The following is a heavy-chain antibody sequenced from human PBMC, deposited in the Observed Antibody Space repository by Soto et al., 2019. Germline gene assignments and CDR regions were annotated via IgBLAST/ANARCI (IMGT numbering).Heavy chain of an antibody. Sequence: EVQLLESGGGLLQPGGSLRLSCAASGFTFSSYAMGWVRQAPGKGLEWVSAVTGNGGSTYYADSVKGRFTISRDNSKSTLYLQMDSLRAEDTAIYYCSKLGASSTSWLDVWGQGTTVTVSS. V-gene: IGHV3-23*01. CDR1: GFTFSSYA. J-gene: IGHJ6*02. CDR3: SKLGASSTSWLDV. CDR2: VTGNGGST. D-gene: IGHD2-2*01.